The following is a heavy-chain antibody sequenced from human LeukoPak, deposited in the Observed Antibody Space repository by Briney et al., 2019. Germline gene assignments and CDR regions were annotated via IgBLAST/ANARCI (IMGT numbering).Heavy chain of an antibody. CDR3: ARGLGSYDSSELTWPMISF. J-gene: IGHJ4*02. V-gene: IGHV1-8*01. Sequence: ASVKVSCKACGYTFTSYEIDWVRQATGHGLEWMGWMNPNSGDTAYAQKFQGRITMTRSTSITTAYMELSGLRSEDTAVYYCARGLGSYDSSELTWPMISFWGQGTQVTVSS. D-gene: IGHD3-22*01. CDR2: MNPNSGDT. CDR1: GYTFTSYE.